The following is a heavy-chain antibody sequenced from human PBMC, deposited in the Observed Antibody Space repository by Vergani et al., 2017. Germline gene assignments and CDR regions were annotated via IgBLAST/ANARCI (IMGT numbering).Heavy chain of an antibody. CDR1: GFTFSSYG. CDR3: AKDRTSCYFY. D-gene: IGHD2-2*01. Sequence: QVQLVESGGGVVQPGRSLRLSCAASGFTFSSYGMHWVRQAPGKGLEWVAVISYDGSNKYYADSVKGRFTISRDNSKNALYLQMNSLRAEDTAVYYCAKDRTSCYFYWGQGTLVTVSS. J-gene: IGHJ4*02. CDR2: ISYDGSNK. V-gene: IGHV3-30*18.